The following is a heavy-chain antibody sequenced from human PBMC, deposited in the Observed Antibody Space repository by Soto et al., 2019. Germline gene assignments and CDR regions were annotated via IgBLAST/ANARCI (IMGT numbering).Heavy chain of an antibody. V-gene: IGHV3-11*01. J-gene: IGHJ6*02. CDR1: GFTFSDYY. D-gene: IGHD6-19*01. Sequence: GGSLRLSCVASGFTFSDYYMTWIRQAPGKGLEWVSYISTTGRTISYVDSVKGRFTISRDNAKNSLYLQMNSLRVEDTAVYYCARDDIAVAGISTYYYYGMDVWGQGTTVTVSS. CDR3: ARDDIAVAGISTYYYYGMDV. CDR2: ISTTGRTI.